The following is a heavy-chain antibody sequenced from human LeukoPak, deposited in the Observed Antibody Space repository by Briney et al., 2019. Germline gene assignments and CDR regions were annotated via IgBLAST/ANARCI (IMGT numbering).Heavy chain of an antibody. J-gene: IGHJ5*02. Sequence: SETLSLTCAVYGGPFSGYYWTWIRQPPGKGLEWIGEINQGGTTNYNPSLKSRVTISVDTSKNQFSLKVNSVTAADTAVYYCARLGDYGAYLNWFDPWGQGTLVTVSS. D-gene: IGHD4-17*01. V-gene: IGHV4-34*01. CDR2: INQGGTT. CDR3: ARLGDYGAYLNWFDP. CDR1: GGPFSGYY.